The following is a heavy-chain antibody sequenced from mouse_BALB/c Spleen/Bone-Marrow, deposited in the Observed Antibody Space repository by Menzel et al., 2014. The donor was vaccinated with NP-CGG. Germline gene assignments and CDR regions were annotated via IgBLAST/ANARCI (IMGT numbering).Heavy chain of an antibody. CDR1: GYAFSSYW. Sequence: QVQLQQPEAELVRPGSSVKISCKASGYAFSSYWMNWVKQRPGQGLEWIGQIYPGDGDTNYNGKFKGKATLTADKSSSTAYMQLSSLTSEDSAVYFCARGPWFAYWGQGTLVTVSA. CDR2: IYPGDGDT. V-gene: IGHV1-80*01. CDR3: ARGPWFAY. J-gene: IGHJ3*01.